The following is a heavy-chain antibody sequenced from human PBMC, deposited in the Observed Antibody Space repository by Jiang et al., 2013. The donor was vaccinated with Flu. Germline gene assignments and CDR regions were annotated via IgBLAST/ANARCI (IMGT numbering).Heavy chain of an antibody. Sequence: GAEVKKPGASVKVSCKASGYTFTRHALHWVRQTPGQSLEWMGWINADNGDTQYSQRFQGRVTITRETSASTVYMELGGLKSEDTAVYFCARDRLASGDFDYWGQGTLVTVSS. CDR1: GYTFTRHA. D-gene: IGHD3-10*01. CDR2: INADNGDT. J-gene: IGHJ4*02. CDR3: ARDRLASGDFDY. V-gene: IGHV1-3*01.